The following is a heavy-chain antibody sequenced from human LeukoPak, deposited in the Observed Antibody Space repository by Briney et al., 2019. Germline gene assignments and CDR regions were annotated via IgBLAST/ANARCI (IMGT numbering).Heavy chain of an antibody. D-gene: IGHD2-2*01. Sequence: GGSLRLSCAASGFSFTTYGMHWVRQAPGKGLAWVASITSAGGYTYYADSVKGRFTISRDNAQNSLFLQMNSLRAEDTAVYFCATSGGFVLPNAITGNWYMDVWGRGTSVTVSS. CDR3: ATSGGFVLPNAITGNWYMDV. CDR1: GFSFTTYG. V-gene: IGHV3-21*01. CDR2: ITSAGGYT. J-gene: IGHJ6*03.